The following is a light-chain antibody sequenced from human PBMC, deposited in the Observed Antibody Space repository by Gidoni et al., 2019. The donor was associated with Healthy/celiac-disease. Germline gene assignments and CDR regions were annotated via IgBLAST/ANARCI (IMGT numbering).Light chain of an antibody. CDR1: QSVSSSY. V-gene: IGKV3-20*01. J-gene: IGKJ1*01. Sequence: IVLTQSPGTLSLSPGQRATLSCRASQSVSSSYLAWYQHKPGQAPRLLVYGATSRATGIPDRFSGSGSGTDFTLTISRLEPEDFAVYYCQQYGTSPWTFGQGTTVDIK. CDR2: GAT. CDR3: QQYGTSPWT.